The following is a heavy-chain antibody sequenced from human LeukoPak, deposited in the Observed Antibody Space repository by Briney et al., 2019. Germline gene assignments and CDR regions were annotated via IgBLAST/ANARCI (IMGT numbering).Heavy chain of an antibody. Sequence: SSETLSLTCTVSGYSISSGYYWGWIRQPPGKGLEWIGSIYHSGSTYYNPSLKSRVTISVDTSKNQFSLKLSSVTAADTAVYYCARDWLGVYNWFDPWGQGTLVTVSS. J-gene: IGHJ5*02. CDR1: GYSISSGYY. CDR3: ARDWLGVYNWFDP. V-gene: IGHV4-38-2*02. CDR2: IYHSGST. D-gene: IGHD3-10*01.